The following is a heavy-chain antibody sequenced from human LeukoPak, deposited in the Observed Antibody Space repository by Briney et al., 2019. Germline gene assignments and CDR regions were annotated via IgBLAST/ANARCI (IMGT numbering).Heavy chain of an antibody. CDR3: ASNPSGPQNWNYFDY. D-gene: IGHD1-1*01. V-gene: IGHV3-7*01. CDR1: GFTFSSYW. Sequence: PGGSLRLSCAASGFTFSSYWMSWVRQAPGKGLEWVANIKQDGSEKYYVDSVKGRFTISRDNAKNSPYLQMNSLRAEDTAVYYCASNPSGPQNWNYFDYWGQGTLVTVSS. CDR2: IKQDGSEK. J-gene: IGHJ4*02.